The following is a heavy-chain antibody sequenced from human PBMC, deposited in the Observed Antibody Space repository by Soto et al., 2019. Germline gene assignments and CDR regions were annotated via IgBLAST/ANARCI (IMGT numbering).Heavy chain of an antibody. V-gene: IGHV4-39*01. CDR3: ARRHGLDIDADY. D-gene: IGHD3-9*01. CDR2: FFIGGNT. Sequence: SETLSLTCTVSCGSISSSTYYWGWMRQPPGKGLEWIASFFIGGNTYYNPSLKSRVTISVDTSKNQFSLKLSSVTAADTVVYFCARRHGLDIDADYWGQGILVTVSS. CDR1: CGSISSSTYY. J-gene: IGHJ4*02.